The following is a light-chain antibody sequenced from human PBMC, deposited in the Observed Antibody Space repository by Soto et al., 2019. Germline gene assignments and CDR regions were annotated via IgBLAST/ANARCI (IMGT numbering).Light chain of an antibody. V-gene: IGLV2-14*01. J-gene: IGLJ1*01. CDR2: EVS. CDR1: SSDVGGYNY. Sequence: QSALTQPASVSGSPGQSITISCTGTSSDVGGYNYVSWYQHHPGKAPKLMIFEVSNRPSGVSNRVSGSKSGNTASLTISGLQDEDDADYFCSSYTSTSTLVFGTGTKLTVL. CDR3: SSYTSTSTLV.